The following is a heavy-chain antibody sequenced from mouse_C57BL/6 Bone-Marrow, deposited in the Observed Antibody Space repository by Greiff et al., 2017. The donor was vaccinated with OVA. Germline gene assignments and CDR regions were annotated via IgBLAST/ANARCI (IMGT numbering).Heavy chain of an antibody. CDR3: ARCGYYSNSPWYFDV. J-gene: IGHJ1*03. D-gene: IGHD2-5*01. Sequence: EVQLVESVAELVRPGASVKLSCTASGFNIKNTYMHWVKQRPEQGLEWIGRIDPANGNTKYAPKFQGKATITADTSSNTAYLQLSSLTSEDTAIYYCARCGYYSNSPWYFDVWGTGTTVTVSS. V-gene: IGHV14-3*01. CDR2: IDPANGNT. CDR1: GFNIKNTY.